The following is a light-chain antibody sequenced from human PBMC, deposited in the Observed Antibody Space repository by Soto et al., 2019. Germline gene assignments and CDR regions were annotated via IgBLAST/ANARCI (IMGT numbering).Light chain of an antibody. V-gene: IGKV3D-15*01. CDR1: QSVSTN. CDR3: QQYNNWSWT. CDR2: DAS. Sequence: VMTQSPGTLSVSPGETATLSCGTSQSVSTNLAWYQQKPGRPPRLLIYDASTRATGIPARFRGSGSGTEFTLTISSLQSEDFAIYYCQQYNNWSWTFGQGTKVDIK. J-gene: IGKJ1*01.